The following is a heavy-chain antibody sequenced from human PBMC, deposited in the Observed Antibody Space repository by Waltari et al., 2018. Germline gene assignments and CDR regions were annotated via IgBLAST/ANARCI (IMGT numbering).Heavy chain of an antibody. D-gene: IGHD4-17*01. Sequence: QVQLVQSGAEVKKLGSSVKVSCKASGGTFSSYAISWVRQAPGQGLEWMGGINPIFDTGNYAQKYQGRGTITADKSTSTAYMELSSLRSEDTAVYYCAKARLRLGAFDIWGQGTMVTVSS. J-gene: IGHJ3*02. CDR2: INPIFDTG. CDR1: GGTFSSYA. CDR3: AKARLRLGAFDI. V-gene: IGHV1-69*14.